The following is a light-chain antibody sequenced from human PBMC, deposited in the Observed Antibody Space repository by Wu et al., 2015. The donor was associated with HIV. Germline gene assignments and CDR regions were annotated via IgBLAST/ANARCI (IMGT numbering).Light chain of an antibody. CDR3: QQYYDTPLS. J-gene: IGKJ2*03. CDR2: LAS. V-gene: IGKV1-NL1*01. Sequence: LAWFLSQKTTEKDPSNSCSTLASRLEFGVPSRFSGSGSGTDFTLTIPSLQPGDFATYYCQQYYDTPLSFGLGTKLEIK.